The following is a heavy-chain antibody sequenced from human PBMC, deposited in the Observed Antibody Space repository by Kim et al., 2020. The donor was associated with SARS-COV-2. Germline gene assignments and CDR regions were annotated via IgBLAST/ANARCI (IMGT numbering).Heavy chain of an antibody. CDR2: IYYSGST. CDR3: ARDRGGNAGFDF. Sequence: SETLSLTCTVSGGSISSYSWSWIRQPPGKGLEWIGYIYYSGSTKYNPSLKSRVTISVDTSKNQFSLKLSSVTTADTAVYYCARDRGGNAGFDFWGHGSRV. CDR1: GGSISSYS. D-gene: IGHD2-15*01. J-gene: IGHJ3*01. V-gene: IGHV4-59*01.